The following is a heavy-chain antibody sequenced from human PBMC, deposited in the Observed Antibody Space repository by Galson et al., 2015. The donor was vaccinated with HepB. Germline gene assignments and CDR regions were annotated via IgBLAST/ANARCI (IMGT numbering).Heavy chain of an antibody. V-gene: IGHV3-23*01. CDR3: AKNPIYSNYEGNYYYYYMDV. D-gene: IGHD4-11*01. CDR2: ISNSGST. Sequence: SLRLSCAASGFTFSRYAMRWVRQAPGKGLEWVSAISNSGSTYYADSVKGRFIISRDNSKNTVYLQMNSLRAEDTAVYYCAKNPIYSNYEGNYYYYYMDVWGKGTTVTVSS. CDR1: GFTFSRYA. J-gene: IGHJ6*03.